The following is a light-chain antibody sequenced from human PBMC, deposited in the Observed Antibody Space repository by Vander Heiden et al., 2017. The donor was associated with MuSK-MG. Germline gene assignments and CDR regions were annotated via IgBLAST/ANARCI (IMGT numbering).Light chain of an antibody. Sequence: EIVLTQSPGTLSLSPGERATLSCRASQSVSSSYLAWYQQKPGQAPRLLIYGASSRATGIPDRFSGSGSGTDFTLTISRLEPEDFAVYYCQQYGSSPPWTFPYEAKVGIK. CDR2: GAS. CDR3: QQYGSSPPWT. V-gene: IGKV3-20*01. J-gene: IGKJ1*01. CDR1: QSVSSSY.